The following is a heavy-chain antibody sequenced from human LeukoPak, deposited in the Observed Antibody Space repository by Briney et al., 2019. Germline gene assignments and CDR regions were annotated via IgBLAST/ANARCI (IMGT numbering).Heavy chain of an antibody. CDR1: GGSISSSSYY. CDR2: IYYSEST. Sequence: SETLSLTCTVSGGSISSSSYYWGWIRQPPGKGLEWIGSIYYSESTYYNPSLKSRVTISVDTSKNQFSLKLSSVTAADTAVYYCARVNTGIAAAGRGAFDIWGQGTMVTVSS. D-gene: IGHD6-13*01. V-gene: IGHV4-39*01. CDR3: ARVNTGIAAAGRGAFDI. J-gene: IGHJ3*02.